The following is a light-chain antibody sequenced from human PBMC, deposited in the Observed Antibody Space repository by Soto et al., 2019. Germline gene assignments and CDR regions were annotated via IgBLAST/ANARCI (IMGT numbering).Light chain of an antibody. Sequence: DIQMTQSPSSLSASVGDRVTITCRASQSISSYLNWYQQKPGKAPKLLIYAASSLQSGVPSRFSGSGAGTDFTLTISSLQPEDFATYYCQQSYSTPRTVGGGTKVEIK. CDR1: QSISSY. V-gene: IGKV1-39*01. J-gene: IGKJ4*01. CDR2: AAS. CDR3: QQSYSTPRT.